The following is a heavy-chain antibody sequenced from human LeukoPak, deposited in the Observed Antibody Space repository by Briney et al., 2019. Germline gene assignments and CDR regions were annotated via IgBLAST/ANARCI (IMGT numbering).Heavy chain of an antibody. CDR1: GFTFINYA. V-gene: IGHV3-23*01. CDR3: AKLGTRRELRSYFDY. D-gene: IGHD1-1*01. Sequence: GGSLRLSCAASGFTFINYAMSWVRQAPGKGLEWVSGISGRGHFTNYADSVKGRFTVSRDNSENTLFLQMSSLRAEDTAIYYCAKLGTRRELRSYFDYWGQGIPVTISS. J-gene: IGHJ4*02. CDR2: ISGRGHFT.